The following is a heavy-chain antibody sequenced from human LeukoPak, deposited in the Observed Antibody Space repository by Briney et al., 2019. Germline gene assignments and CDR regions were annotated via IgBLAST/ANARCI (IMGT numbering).Heavy chain of an antibody. CDR3: VRDGYTGSYYDY. J-gene: IGHJ4*02. CDR1: GFTFTEYW. V-gene: IGHV3-7*05. Sequence: TGGSLRLSCVASGFTFTEYWMSWVRQAPGKGLEWLANIKTDGSEKYYVDSVKGRFTISRDNAKTSLYLQMNSLRVEDTAVYYCVRDGYTGSYYDYWGQGTLVTVSS. D-gene: IGHD1-26*01. CDR2: IKTDGSEK.